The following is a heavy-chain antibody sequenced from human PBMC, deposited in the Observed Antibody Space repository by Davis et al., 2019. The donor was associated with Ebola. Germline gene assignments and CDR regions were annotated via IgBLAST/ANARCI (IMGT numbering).Heavy chain of an antibody. V-gene: IGHV1-69*13. Sequence: SVKVSCKASGGTFSSYAISWVRQAPGQGLEWMGGIIPIFGTANYAQKFQGRVTITADESTSTAYMELSSLRSEDTAVYYCARVGGSYPLGYYGMDVWGQGTTVTVSS. D-gene: IGHD1-26*01. CDR2: IIPIFGTA. CDR3: ARVGGSYPLGYYGMDV. J-gene: IGHJ6*02. CDR1: GGTFSSYA.